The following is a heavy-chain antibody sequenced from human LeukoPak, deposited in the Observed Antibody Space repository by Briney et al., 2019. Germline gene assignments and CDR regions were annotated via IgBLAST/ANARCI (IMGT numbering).Heavy chain of an antibody. D-gene: IGHD4-11*01. Sequence: SETLSLTCAVYGGSFSGYYWSWIRQPPGKGLEWIGEINHSGSTNYHPSLKSRVTISVDTSKNRFSLKLSSVTAADTAVYYCARGRLPQDFDYWGQGTLVTVSS. CDR1: GGSFSGYY. V-gene: IGHV4-34*01. J-gene: IGHJ4*02. CDR3: ARGRLPQDFDY. CDR2: INHSGST.